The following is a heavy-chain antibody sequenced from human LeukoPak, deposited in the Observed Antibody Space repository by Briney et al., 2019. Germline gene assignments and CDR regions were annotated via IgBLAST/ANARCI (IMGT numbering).Heavy chain of an antibody. D-gene: IGHD1-26*01. CDR3: ARGVVVGATFYDY. V-gene: IGHV1-2*02. J-gene: IGHJ4*02. CDR2: INPNSGGT. Sequence: GASVKVSCKASGYTFTGYYMHWVRQAPRQALEWMGWINPNSGGTNYAQKFHGRVTMTRDTSIGTAYMELSRLRSDDTAVYYCARGVVVGATFYDYWGQGTLVTVSS. CDR1: GYTFTGYY.